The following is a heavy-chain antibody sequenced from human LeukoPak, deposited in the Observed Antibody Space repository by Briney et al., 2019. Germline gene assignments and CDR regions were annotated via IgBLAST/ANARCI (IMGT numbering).Heavy chain of an antibody. J-gene: IGHJ4*02. CDR3: AGAVRIVGANPLLGPFEYYFDY. CDR2: MNPNSGNT. D-gene: IGHD1-26*01. CDR1: GYTFTNYD. Sequence: ASVTVSCKASGYTFTNYDINWVRQATGQGLEWMGWMNPNSGNTVYAQKFQGRVTMTRNTSVSTAYMYLSSLTSEDTAVYYCAGAVRIVGANPLLGPFEYYFDYWGQGTLVTVSS. V-gene: IGHV1-8*01.